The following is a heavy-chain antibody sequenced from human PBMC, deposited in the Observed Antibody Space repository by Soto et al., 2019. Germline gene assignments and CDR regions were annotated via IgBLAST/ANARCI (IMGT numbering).Heavy chain of an antibody. CDR3: ANRLQSRVGANHFDY. CDR1: GFSLSTSGVG. D-gene: IGHD1-26*01. CDR2: IYWDDDK. V-gene: IGHV2-5*02. J-gene: IGHJ4*02. Sequence: SGPTLVNPTQTLTPTCTFSGFSLSTSGVGVGWIRQPPGKALEWLALIYWDDDKRYSPSLKSRLTITKDTSKNQVVLTMTNMDPVDTATYYCANRLQSRVGANHFDYWGQGTLVTVSS.